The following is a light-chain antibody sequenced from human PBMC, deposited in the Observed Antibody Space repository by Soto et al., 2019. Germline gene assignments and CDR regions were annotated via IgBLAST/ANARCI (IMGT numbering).Light chain of an antibody. CDR1: QSVSSN. Sequence: EIVMTQSPATLSVSPGERATLSCRASQSVSSNLAWYQQKPGQAPRLLIYGASTRATGIPDRFSGSGSGTEFTLTISSLLSEDCAVYYCQQYNNWPPGTFGGGTKVEIK. J-gene: IGKJ4*01. CDR3: QQYNNWPPGT. CDR2: GAS. V-gene: IGKV3-15*01.